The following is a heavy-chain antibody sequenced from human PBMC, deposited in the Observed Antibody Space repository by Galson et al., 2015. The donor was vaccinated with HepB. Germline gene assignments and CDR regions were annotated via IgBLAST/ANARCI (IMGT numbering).Heavy chain of an antibody. V-gene: IGHV5-51*01. Sequence: QSGAEVKKPGESLKISCKGSGFSFTSYWIAWVRQMPGKGLEWMGIIYPGDFDTRYNPSFQGQVTISANRSISTAYLQWSSLKASDTAMYYCARHKRYSDSSGSYHLDYWGQGTLVTVSS. CDR3: ARHKRYSDSSGSYHLDY. CDR1: GFSFTSYW. CDR2: IYPGDFDT. J-gene: IGHJ4*02. D-gene: IGHD3-22*01.